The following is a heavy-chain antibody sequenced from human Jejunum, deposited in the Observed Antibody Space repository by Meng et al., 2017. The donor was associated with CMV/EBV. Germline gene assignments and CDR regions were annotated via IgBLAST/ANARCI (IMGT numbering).Heavy chain of an antibody. D-gene: IGHD6-6*01. CDR3: ASPPPIGAALDY. CDR1: GFTVTSNF. V-gene: IGHV3-66*01. Sequence: EVQLVESGXXXXXPXGSXRLSCAVSGFTVTSNFMSWVRQAPGKGLEWVSVIYGGGGTDYADSVKCRFTISRDNSKNTLYLQMNSLRVEDTAVYYCASPPPIGAALDYWGQGTLVTVSS. CDR2: IYGGGGT. J-gene: IGHJ4*02.